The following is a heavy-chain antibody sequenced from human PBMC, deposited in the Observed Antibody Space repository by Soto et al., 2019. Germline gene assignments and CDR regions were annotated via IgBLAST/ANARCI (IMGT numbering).Heavy chain of an antibody. D-gene: IGHD5-18*01. J-gene: IGHJ4*02. CDR2: IYSGGST. CDR3: ARHGYNYGGGYFDY. V-gene: IGHV3-66*04. Sequence: EVQLVESGGGLVQPGGSLRLSCAASGVTVSSNYMSWVRQAPGKGLEWVAVIYSGGSTYYADSVKGRFTISRDNSKNTLYLQMHSLRAEDTAVYYCARHGYNYGGGYFDYWGQGTLVTVSS. CDR1: GVTVSSNY.